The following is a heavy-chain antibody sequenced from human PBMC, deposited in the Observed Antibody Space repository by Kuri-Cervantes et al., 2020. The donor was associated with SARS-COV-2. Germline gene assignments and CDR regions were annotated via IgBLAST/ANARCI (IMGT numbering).Heavy chain of an antibody. CDR1: GKSVSSGSYS. CDR2: IYHSGST. D-gene: IGHD3-10*01. J-gene: IGHJ4*02. CDR3: ASGSFGSNDF. Sequence: SETLSLTCAVSGKSVSSGSYSWSWIRQPPGKGLEWIGYIYHSGSTYYNPSLKSRVTISGDKSKNQFSLRLTSVTAADTAVYYCASGSFGSNDFWGQGTLVTVSS. V-gene: IGHV4-30-2*01.